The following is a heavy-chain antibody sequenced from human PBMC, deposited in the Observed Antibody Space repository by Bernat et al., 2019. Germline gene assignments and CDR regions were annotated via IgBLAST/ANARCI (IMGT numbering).Heavy chain of an antibody. CDR3: AKGTSGAGDFDY. Sequence: QVQLVESGGGVVQAGRSLRLSCAASGYTFSKSGMHWVRQAPGKGLEWVAVIWGDGSKKFYADSVKGRFSISKDDSKNTLYLQMNSLTAEDTAVYYCAKGTSGAGDFDYWGQEALVTVSS. CDR1: GYTFSKSG. CDR2: IWGDGSKK. V-gene: IGHV3-33*06. J-gene: IGHJ4*02. D-gene: IGHD3-3*02.